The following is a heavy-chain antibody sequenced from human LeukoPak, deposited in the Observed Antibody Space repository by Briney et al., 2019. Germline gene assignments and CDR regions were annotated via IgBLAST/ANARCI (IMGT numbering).Heavy chain of an antibody. CDR2: IYHSGST. J-gene: IGHJ4*02. V-gene: IGHV4-30-2*01. CDR1: GGSISSGGYS. CDR3: ALHHVGYYGSGSYFFDY. Sequence: PSQTLSLTCAVSGGSISSGGYSWSWIRQPPGKGLEWIGYIYHSGSTYYNPSLKSRVTISVDRSKNQFSLKLSSVTAADTAVYYCALHHVGYYGSGSYFFDYWGQGTLVTVSS. D-gene: IGHD3-10*01.